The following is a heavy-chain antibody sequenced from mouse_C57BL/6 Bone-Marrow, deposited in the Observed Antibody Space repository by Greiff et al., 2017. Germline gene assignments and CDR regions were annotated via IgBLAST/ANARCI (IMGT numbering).Heavy chain of an antibody. D-gene: IGHD1-1*01. Sequence: QVQLKQSGPELVKPGASVKISCKASGYAFSSSWMNWVKQRPGKGLEWIGRIYPGDGDTNYNGKFKGKATLTADKSSSTAYMQLSSLTSEDSAVYFCARDYGSSTDCDYGGQGTTLTVSS. V-gene: IGHV1-82*01. CDR2: IYPGDGDT. J-gene: IGHJ2*01. CDR1: GYAFSSSW. CDR3: ARDYGSSTDCDY.